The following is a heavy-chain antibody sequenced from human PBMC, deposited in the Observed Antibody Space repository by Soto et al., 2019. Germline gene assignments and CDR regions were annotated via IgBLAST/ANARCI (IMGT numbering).Heavy chain of an antibody. CDR2: IYYSGST. CDR3: ARERAAPSWIDP. Sequence: SETLSLTCTVSGGSISSGGYYWSWIRQHPGKGLEWIGYIYYSGSTYYNPSLKSRVTISVDTSKNQFSLSLASVTAADTGIYYCARERAAPSWIDPWGQGILVTVSS. V-gene: IGHV4-31*03. D-gene: IGHD6-6*01. CDR1: GGSISSGGYY. J-gene: IGHJ5*02.